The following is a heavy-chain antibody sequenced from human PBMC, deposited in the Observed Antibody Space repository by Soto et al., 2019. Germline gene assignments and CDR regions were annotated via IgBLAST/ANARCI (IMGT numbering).Heavy chain of an antibody. J-gene: IGHJ4*02. V-gene: IGHV1-18*04. CDR2: ISAYNGNT. CDR1: GYTFTSYG. CDR3: ARETRGTVVTYY. Sequence: QVQLVQSGAEVKKPGASVKVSCKASGYTFTSYGISWVRQAPGQGLEWMGWISAYNGNTNYAQQLQGKVIMTTDTPTSTAYMELGSLRSDDTAVYYCARETRGTVVTYYWGQGTPVTVSS. D-gene: IGHD2-21*02.